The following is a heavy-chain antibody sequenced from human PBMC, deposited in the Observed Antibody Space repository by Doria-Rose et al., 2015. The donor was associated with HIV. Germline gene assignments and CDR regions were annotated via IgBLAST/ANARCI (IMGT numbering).Heavy chain of an antibody. CDR3: AKAPIIGXKYYFYMDV. J-gene: IGHJ6*03. CDR1: GFSFESYA. CDR2: ISWDSGAK. V-gene: IGHV3-9*01. D-gene: IGHD3-3*01. Sequence: EVQLLESGGGLVQPGRSLRLSCVGSGFSFESYAMHWVRLAPGKGLEWVAGISWDSGAKGNADSVEGRFTISRDNAKKSVYLEMRSLRPEDTAFYYCAKAPIIGXKYYFYMDVWGKGTSVTVSS.